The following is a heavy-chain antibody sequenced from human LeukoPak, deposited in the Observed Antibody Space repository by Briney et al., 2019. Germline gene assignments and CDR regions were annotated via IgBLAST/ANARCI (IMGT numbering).Heavy chain of an antibody. Sequence: TSETLSLTCTVSGGSISSYYWSWIRQPPGKGLEWIEYIYYSGSTNYNPSLKSRVTISVEKYKNQFSLKLGSVTAADTAVYYCARDRDHFDYWGQGTLVTVSS. CDR2: IYYSGST. CDR1: GGSISSYY. J-gene: IGHJ4*02. CDR3: ARDRDHFDY. D-gene: IGHD3-10*01. V-gene: IGHV4-59*01.